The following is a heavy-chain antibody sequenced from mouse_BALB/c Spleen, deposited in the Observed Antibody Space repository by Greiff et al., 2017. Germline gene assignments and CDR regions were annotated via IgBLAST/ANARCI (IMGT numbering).Heavy chain of an antibody. V-gene: IGHV3-2*02. CDR1: GYSITSDYA. D-gene: IGHD2-4*01. Sequence: DVKLQESGPGLVKPSQSLSLTCTVTGYSITSDYAWNWIRQFPGNKLEWMGYISYSGSTSYNPSLKSRISITRDTSKNQFFLQLNSVTTEDTATYYCARSTSTMIKEGFAYWGQGTLVTVSA. CDR2: ISYSGST. J-gene: IGHJ3*01. CDR3: ARSTSTMIKEGFAY.